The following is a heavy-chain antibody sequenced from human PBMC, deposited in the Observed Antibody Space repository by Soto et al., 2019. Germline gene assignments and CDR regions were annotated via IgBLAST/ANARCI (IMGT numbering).Heavy chain of an antibody. V-gene: IGHV3-21*01. CDR1: GFTFSSYS. D-gene: IGHD6-19*01. CDR2: ITSSSTYI. Sequence: EVQLVESGGGPVKPGGSLRLSCAASGFTFSSYSMTWVRQAPGNGLEWVSSITSSSTYIYYTDSVKGRFTISRDNAKNSLYLQMNSLRAEDTAVYYCARVAYSSGFDWGQRTLVTVSS. J-gene: IGHJ1*01. CDR3: ARVAYSSGFD.